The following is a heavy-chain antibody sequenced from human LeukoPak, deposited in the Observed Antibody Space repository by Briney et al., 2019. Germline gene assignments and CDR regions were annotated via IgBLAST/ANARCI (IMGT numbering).Heavy chain of an antibody. CDR2: VSSSGST. Sequence: PSETLSLTCSVSGDSITYFYWSWIRQAAGKGLEWIGRVSSSGSTDYNASLKSRVTMSVDTSKNQLSLKLTSVTAADTGVYYCARGLFISRTYYYYMDVWGEGTTVTVSS. J-gene: IGHJ6*03. V-gene: IGHV4-4*07. D-gene: IGHD2-21*01. CDR3: ARGLFISRTYYYYMDV. CDR1: GDSITYFY.